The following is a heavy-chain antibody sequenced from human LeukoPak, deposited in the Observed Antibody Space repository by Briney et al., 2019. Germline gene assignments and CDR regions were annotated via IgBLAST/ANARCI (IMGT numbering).Heavy chain of an antibody. CDR1: GFTFSSYE. CDR2: IRYDGSIK. Sequence: GGSLRLSCAASGFTFSSYEMNWVRQAPGKGLQWVEFIRYDGSIKYYADSVKGRFTISRDNSKNTLYLQMNSLRAEDTAVYYCAKDTVKVSTIRRVPHYMDVWGKGTTVTISS. J-gene: IGHJ6*03. V-gene: IGHV3-30*02. CDR3: AKDTVKVSTIRRVPHYMDV. D-gene: IGHD5/OR15-5a*01.